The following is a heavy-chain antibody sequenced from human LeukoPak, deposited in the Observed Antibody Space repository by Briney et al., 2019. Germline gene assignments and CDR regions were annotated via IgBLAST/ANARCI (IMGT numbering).Heavy chain of an antibody. CDR1: GFTFSSYA. Sequence: GGSLRLSCAASGFTFSSYAMSWVRQAPGKGLEWVANINQGGSEKYYADSVKGRFTISRDNAKNSLYLQMNSLRADDTAVYYCARGTLYYYEMFDYWGQGALVTVSS. V-gene: IGHV3-7*01. CDR2: INQGGSEK. CDR3: ARGTLYYYEMFDY. J-gene: IGHJ4*02. D-gene: IGHD3-22*01.